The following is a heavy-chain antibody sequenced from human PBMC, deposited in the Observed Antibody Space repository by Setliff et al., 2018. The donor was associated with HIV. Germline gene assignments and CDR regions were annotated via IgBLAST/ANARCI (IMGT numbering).Heavy chain of an antibody. D-gene: IGHD2-15*01. J-gene: IGHJ4*02. Sequence: GGSLRLSCAASGFTFDDYAMHWVRQAPGKGLEWVSFITWNSDNIGYADSVKGRFTISRDNARNSLYLQMNSLRAEDTAVYYCAKSSWWEPRAYWGQGTLVTVSS. CDR3: AKSSWWEPRAY. CDR2: ITWNSDNI. CDR1: GFTFDDYA. V-gene: IGHV3-9*01.